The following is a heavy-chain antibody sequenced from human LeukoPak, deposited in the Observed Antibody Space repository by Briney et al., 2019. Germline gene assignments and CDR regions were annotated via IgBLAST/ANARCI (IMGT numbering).Heavy chain of an antibody. CDR2: ISGSGGST. CDR1: GFTFSSYA. V-gene: IGHV3-23*01. CDR3: AKLVEYYDILTEDDY. D-gene: IGHD3-9*01. Sequence: SGGSLRLSCAASGFTFSSYAMSWVRQAPGKGLEWVSAISGSGGSTYYADSVKGRFTISRDNSENTLYLQMNSLRAEDTAVYYCAKLVEYYDILTEDDYWGQGTLVTVSS. J-gene: IGHJ4*02.